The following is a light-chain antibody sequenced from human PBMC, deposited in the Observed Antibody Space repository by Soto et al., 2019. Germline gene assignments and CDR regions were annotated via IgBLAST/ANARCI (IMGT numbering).Light chain of an antibody. CDR2: SAS. CDR1: QSVSSTY. CDR3: QQYDTSPFT. V-gene: IGKV3-20*01. Sequence: IVLTHSPATLSLSPGERASLSRRASQSVSSTYLAWYRQKPGQAPRLLIYSASSRATGIPGRFSGSGSATDFTLTISRLEPEDVAVYYCQQYDTSPFTFGPGTKVDIK. J-gene: IGKJ3*01.